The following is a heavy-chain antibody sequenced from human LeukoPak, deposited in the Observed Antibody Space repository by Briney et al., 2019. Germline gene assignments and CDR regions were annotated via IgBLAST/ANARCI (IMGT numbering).Heavy chain of an antibody. D-gene: IGHD6-19*01. CDR2: IYYSGST. Sequence: SETLSLTCAVYGGSFSGYYWSWIRQPPGKGLEWIGSIYYSGSTYYNPSLRSRVTISVDTSKNQFSLKLSSVTAADTAVYYCARHLIAVAGTGSVLDIWGQGTTVTVSS. CDR1: GGSFSGYY. V-gene: IGHV4-34*01. J-gene: IGHJ3*02. CDR3: ARHLIAVAGTGSVLDI.